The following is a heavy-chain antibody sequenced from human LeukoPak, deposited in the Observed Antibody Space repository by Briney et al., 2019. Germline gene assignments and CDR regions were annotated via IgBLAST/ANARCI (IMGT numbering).Heavy chain of an antibody. Sequence: ASVKVSCKASGYTFTAYYIHWVRQAPGQGLEWMGWINPNSGDTSLPQRFQGRVTMTRDTSIITAYTELSSLTSDDTGMYYCARGPTLGLDIWGQGTMVTVSS. CDR2: INPNSGDT. V-gene: IGHV1-2*02. CDR3: ARGPTLGLDI. CDR1: GYTFTAYY. J-gene: IGHJ3*02.